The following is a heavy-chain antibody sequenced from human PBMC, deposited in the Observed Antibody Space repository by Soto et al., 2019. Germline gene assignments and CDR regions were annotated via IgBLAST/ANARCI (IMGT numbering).Heavy chain of an antibody. Sequence: SVKVTCKDSGYTFTSNGSSWVRQAPGQGLEWMGWISAYNGNTNYAQKLQGRVTMTTDTSTSTAYMELRSLRSDDTAVYYCARDDKDSSGYNDAFDIWGQGTMVTVSS. V-gene: IGHV1-18*01. CDR1: GYTFTSNG. CDR3: ARDDKDSSGYNDAFDI. J-gene: IGHJ3*02. D-gene: IGHD3-22*01. CDR2: ISAYNGNT.